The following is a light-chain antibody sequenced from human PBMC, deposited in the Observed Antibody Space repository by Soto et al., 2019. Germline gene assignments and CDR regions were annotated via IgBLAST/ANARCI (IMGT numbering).Light chain of an antibody. Sequence: DIQMTQSPSSVSASVGDTVAITCRASQGVSSRLAWYQQKPGTAPKVLISVASSLQSGVPSRFSGSGSGTDFTLTISSLQPEDVATYYCQQTNSFPLTFGGGTKVEIK. CDR1: QGVSSR. V-gene: IGKV1-12*01. CDR3: QQTNSFPLT. J-gene: IGKJ4*02. CDR2: VAS.